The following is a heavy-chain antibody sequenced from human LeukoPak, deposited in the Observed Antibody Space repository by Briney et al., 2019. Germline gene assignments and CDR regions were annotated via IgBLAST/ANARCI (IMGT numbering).Heavy chain of an antibody. D-gene: IGHD3-22*01. CDR1: GFTFSSYA. Sequence: GGSLRLPCAASGFTFSSYAMSWVRQAPGKGLEWVSAISGSGGSTYYADSVKGRFTISRDNSKNTLYLQMNSLRAEDTAVYYCAKDVPYYYDSRGYFQHWGQGTLVTVSS. V-gene: IGHV3-23*01. J-gene: IGHJ1*01. CDR2: ISGSGGST. CDR3: AKDVPYYYDSRGYFQH.